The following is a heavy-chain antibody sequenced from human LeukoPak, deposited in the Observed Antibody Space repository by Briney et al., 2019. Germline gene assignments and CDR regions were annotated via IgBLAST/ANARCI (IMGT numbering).Heavy chain of an antibody. V-gene: IGHV3-23*01. J-gene: IGHJ4*02. CDR3: AKLRYFDWLFPIDY. CDR2: FSGSGSSR. Sequence: SGGSLRLSCAASGFTFSSYAMSWVRQAPGKGQELVSAFSGSGSSRYYADSVEGRFTIFSDHSKNKLYLQMNSLRGEDTAVYYFAKLRYFDWLFPIDYWGQETLVTVSS. CDR1: GFTFSSYA. D-gene: IGHD3-9*01.